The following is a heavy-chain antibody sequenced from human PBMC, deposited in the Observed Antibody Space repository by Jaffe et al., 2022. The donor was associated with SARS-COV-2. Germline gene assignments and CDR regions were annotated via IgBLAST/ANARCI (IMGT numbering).Heavy chain of an antibody. CDR3: AKDIALYYYYMDV. J-gene: IGHJ6*03. Sequence: EVQLVESGGGLVQPGRSLRLSCAASGFTFDDYAMHWVRQVPGKGLEWVSGISWNSGTIGYADSVKGRFTISRDNAKNSLFLQMNSLRTEDTALYYCAKDIALYYYYMDVWGKGTTVTVSS. CDR1: GFTFDDYA. V-gene: IGHV3-9*01. CDR2: ISWNSGTI.